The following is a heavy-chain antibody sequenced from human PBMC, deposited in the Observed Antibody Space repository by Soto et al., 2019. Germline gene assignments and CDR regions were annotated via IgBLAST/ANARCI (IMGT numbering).Heavy chain of an antibody. CDR2: IYSGGGT. CDR3: AREGRSYGPLDC. CDR1: GFSVSNKY. D-gene: IGHD3-9*01. J-gene: IGHJ4*02. Sequence: GGSLRLSCAASGFSVSNKYMNWVRQAPGRGLEWVSVIYSGGGTYYAESVKGRFTISRGNSKNTVYLQMNTLRPEDTAVYYCAREGRSYGPLDCWGQGTLVTVS. V-gene: IGHV3-53*01.